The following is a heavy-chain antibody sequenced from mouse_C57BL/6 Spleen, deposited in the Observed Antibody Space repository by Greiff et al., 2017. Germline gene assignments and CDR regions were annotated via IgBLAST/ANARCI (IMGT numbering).Heavy chain of an antibody. CDR3: ASSDYNYAMDY. Sequence: DVKLVESGGGLVKPGGSLKLSCAASGFTFSSYTMSWVRQTPEKRLEWVATISGGGGNTYYPDSVKGRFTISRDNAKNTLYLQMSSLRSEDTALYYCASSDYNYAMDYWGQGTSVTVSS. V-gene: IGHV5-9*01. CDR2: ISGGGGNT. D-gene: IGHD2-4*01. J-gene: IGHJ4*01. CDR1: GFTFSSYT.